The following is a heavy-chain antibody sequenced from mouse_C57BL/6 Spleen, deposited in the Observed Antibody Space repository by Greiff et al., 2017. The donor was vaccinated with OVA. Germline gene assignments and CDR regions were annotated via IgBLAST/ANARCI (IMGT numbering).Heavy chain of an antibody. V-gene: IGHV1-64*01. D-gene: IGHD1-1*01. J-gene: IGHJ1*03. Sequence: VQLQQPGAELVKPGASVKLSCKASGYTFTSYWMHWVKQRPGQGLEWIGMIHPNSGSTNYNEKFKSKATLTVDKSSSTAYMQLSSLTSEDSAVYYCAKCGYGSSYWYFDVWGTGTTGTVSS. CDR3: AKCGYGSSYWYFDV. CDR1: GYTFTSYW. CDR2: IHPNSGST.